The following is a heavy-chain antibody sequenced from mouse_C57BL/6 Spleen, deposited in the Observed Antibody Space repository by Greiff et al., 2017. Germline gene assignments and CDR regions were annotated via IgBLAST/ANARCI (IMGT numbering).Heavy chain of an antibody. V-gene: IGHV1-55*01. Sequence: QVQLQQPGAELVKPGASVKMSCKASGYTFTSYWITWVKQRPGQGLEWIGDIYPGSGSTNYNEKFKSKATLTVDTSSSTAYMRLSSLTSEDSAVYYCARRDYSNYEAMDYWGQGTSVTVSS. D-gene: IGHD2-5*01. CDR3: ARRDYSNYEAMDY. J-gene: IGHJ4*01. CDR2: IYPGSGST. CDR1: GYTFTSYW.